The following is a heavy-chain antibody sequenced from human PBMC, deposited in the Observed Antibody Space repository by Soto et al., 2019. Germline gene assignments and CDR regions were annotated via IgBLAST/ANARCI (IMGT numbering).Heavy chain of an antibody. CDR2: TNAGNGNT. Sequence: QVQLVHSGAEVKNPGPSLKVSCKSSGYTFTSYAMNWVRQAPGQRLEWMGWTNAGNGNTKYSQKFQGRVTITRDTTASPAYMELSSLSSEDTAVYYCARDGVVATNFDYWGQGTLLTVSS. D-gene: IGHD5-12*01. V-gene: IGHV1-3*01. CDR1: GYTFTSYA. J-gene: IGHJ4*02. CDR3: ARDGVVATNFDY.